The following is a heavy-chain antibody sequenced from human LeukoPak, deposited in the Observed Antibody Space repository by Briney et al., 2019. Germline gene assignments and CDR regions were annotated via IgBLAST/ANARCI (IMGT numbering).Heavy chain of an antibody. V-gene: IGHV3-49*04. CDR3: TRDWPGDFGAPPR. D-gene: IGHD3-10*01. CDR2: MKPQAFDGTT. Sequence: GGSLRLSCTASGFIFGDYDLSWVRQAPGKGLEWVALMKPQAFDGTTKYAASVDGRFVVSRDDVKGIGYLQMNSLKMEDTAVYYCTRDWPGDFGAPPRWGQGTLVTVSS. J-gene: IGHJ4*02. CDR1: GFIFGDYD.